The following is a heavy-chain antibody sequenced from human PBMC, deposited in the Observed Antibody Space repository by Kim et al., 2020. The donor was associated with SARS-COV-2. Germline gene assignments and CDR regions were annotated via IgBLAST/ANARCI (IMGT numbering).Heavy chain of an antibody. D-gene: IGHD3-10*01. V-gene: IGHV3-23*01. J-gene: IGHJ5*02. Sequence: CYAESVKAHFTISRHTSKNTVYLQMNSLRAGDPAVYYCTKQTWVSDWFDPWGQGTLVTVSS. CDR3: TKQTWVSDWFDP.